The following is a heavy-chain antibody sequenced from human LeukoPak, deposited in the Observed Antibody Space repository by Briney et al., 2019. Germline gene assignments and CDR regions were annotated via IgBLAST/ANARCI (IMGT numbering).Heavy chain of an antibody. CDR1: GFTFSSYA. J-gene: IGHJ6*02. Sequence: PGGSLRLSCAASGFTFSSYAMSWVRQAPGKGLAWVSYISSTSSTIYYADSVKGRFTISRDNAKNSLYLQMNSLRAEDTAVYYCARGYYYGMDVWGQGTTVTVSS. CDR3: ARGYYYGMDV. CDR2: ISSTSSTI. V-gene: IGHV3-48*04.